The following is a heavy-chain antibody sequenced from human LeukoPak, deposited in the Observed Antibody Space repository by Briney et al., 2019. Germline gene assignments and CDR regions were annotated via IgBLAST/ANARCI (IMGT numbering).Heavy chain of an antibody. V-gene: IGHV3-23*01. CDR3: AKALGGSCYLAVGY. CDR1: GFTFSTYA. D-gene: IGHD2-15*01. CDR2: ISGSGDST. J-gene: IGHJ4*02. Sequence: GGSLRLSCAASGFTFSTYAMNWVRQAPGKGLEWVSTISGSGDSTYYANSVKGRFTISRDNSKNTLYLQMNSLRAEDTALYYCAKALGGSCYLAVGYWGQGTLVTVSS.